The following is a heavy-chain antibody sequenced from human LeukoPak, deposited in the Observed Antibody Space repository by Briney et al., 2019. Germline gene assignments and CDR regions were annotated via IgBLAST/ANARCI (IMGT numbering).Heavy chain of an antibody. J-gene: IGHJ4*02. D-gene: IGHD5-24*01. CDR3: AKLVGDGYNFNGPNDY. V-gene: IGHV3-23*01. Sequence: PGGSLRLSCVASGFTFGNYAMTWVRQAPGKGLEWVSPISGNGDRTYYADSVKGRFTISRDDSKDTLYLQMNSLRAEDTAVYYCAKLVGDGYNFNGPNDYWGQGTLVTVSS. CDR2: ISGNGDRT. CDR1: GFTFGNYA.